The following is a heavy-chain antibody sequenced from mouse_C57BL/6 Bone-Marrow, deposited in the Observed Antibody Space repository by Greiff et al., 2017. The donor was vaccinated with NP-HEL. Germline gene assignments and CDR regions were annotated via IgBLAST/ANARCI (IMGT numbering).Heavy chain of an antibody. V-gene: IGHV2-9-1*01. CDR2: IWTGGGT. Sequence: VKLVESGPGLVAPSQSLSITCTVSGFSLTSYAISWVRQPPGKGLEWLGVIWTGGGTNYNSALKSRLSISKDNSKSQVFLKMNSLQTDDTARYYCARNYYYGSRGYYYAMDYWGQGTSVTVSS. CDR3: ARNYYYGSRGYYYAMDY. D-gene: IGHD1-1*01. J-gene: IGHJ4*01. CDR1: GFSLTSYA.